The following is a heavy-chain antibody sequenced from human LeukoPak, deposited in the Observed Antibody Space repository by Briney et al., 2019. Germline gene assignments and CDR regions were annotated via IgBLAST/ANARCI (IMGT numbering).Heavy chain of an antibody. J-gene: IGHJ3*02. Sequence: GGSLRLSCAASGFTFDDYGMSWVRQAPGKGLEWVSTINSNAAATRYADSVNGRFTISRDNAKNSLYVQMNSLRAEDTALYYCARIDGHNAFNTWGQGTMVTVSS. D-gene: IGHD5-24*01. CDR3: ARIDGHNAFNT. V-gene: IGHV3-20*04. CDR2: INSNAAAT. CDR1: GFTFDDYG.